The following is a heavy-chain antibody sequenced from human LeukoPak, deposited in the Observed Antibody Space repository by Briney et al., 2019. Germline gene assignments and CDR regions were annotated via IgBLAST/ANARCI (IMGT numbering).Heavy chain of an antibody. V-gene: IGHV3-74*01. D-gene: IGHD1-7*01. J-gene: IGHJ4*02. Sequence: GGSLRLSCAASGFTFSDYWMHWVRQAPGRGLVWVSRINNDGSTTNYADSVKGRFTISRDNAKKTLYLQMNSLRAEDTAVYYCTRGLDLLDYWGQGTLVTVSS. CDR1: GFTFSDYW. CDR2: INNDGSTT. CDR3: TRGLDLLDY.